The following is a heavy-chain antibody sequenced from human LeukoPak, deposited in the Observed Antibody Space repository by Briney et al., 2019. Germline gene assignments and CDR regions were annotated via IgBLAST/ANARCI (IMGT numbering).Heavy chain of an antibody. CDR1: GGSFSAYY. CDR2: INHSGST. CDR3: ARGGRTVTTFLNY. J-gene: IGHJ4*02. Sequence: SETLSLTCAVYGGSFSAYYWSWIRQPPGKGLEWIGEINHSGSTNYNPSLKSRVTISVDTSKNQFSLKVSSVTAADTAVYYRARGGRTVTTFLNYWGQGTLVTVSS. V-gene: IGHV4-34*01. D-gene: IGHD4-17*01.